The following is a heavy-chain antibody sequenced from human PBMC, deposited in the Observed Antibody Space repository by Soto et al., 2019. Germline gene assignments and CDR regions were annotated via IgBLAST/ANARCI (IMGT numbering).Heavy chain of an antibody. J-gene: IGHJ4*02. CDR3: AGGGGGGYYDSSGYMGV. V-gene: IGHV3-53*01. Sequence: GGSLRLSCAASGITVSTNYMSWVRQAPGKGPEWVSVIYSDGKTFYADSVKGRFTISRDNSQNTVSLQMNSLRADDTAVYYCAGGGGGGYYDSSGYMGVWGQGTLVTVSS. D-gene: IGHD3-22*01. CDR2: IYSDGKT. CDR1: GITVSTNY.